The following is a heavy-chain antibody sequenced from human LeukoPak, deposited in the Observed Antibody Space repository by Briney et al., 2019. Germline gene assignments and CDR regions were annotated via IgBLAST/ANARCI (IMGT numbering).Heavy chain of an antibody. CDR3: ARIDEAAAGTGGFDY. CDR2: IYTSGST. J-gene: IGHJ4*02. Sequence: SETLSLTCTVSGGSISSSSYYWGWIRQPPGKGLEWIGRIYTSGSTNYNPSLKSRVTISVDTSKNQFSLKLSSVTAADTAVYYCARIDEAAAGTGGFDYWGQGTLVTVSS. D-gene: IGHD6-13*01. CDR1: GGSISSSSYY. V-gene: IGHV4-61*02.